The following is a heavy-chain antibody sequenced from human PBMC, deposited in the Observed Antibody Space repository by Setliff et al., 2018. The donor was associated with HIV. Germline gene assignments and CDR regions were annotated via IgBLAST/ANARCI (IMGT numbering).Heavy chain of an antibody. D-gene: IGHD2-8*02. V-gene: IGHV4-59*12. Sequence: SETLSLTCAVYGGSFSGYYWSWIRQPPGKGLEWIGYIYYIGSTNYNPSLKSRVTISVDTSKTQFSLKLNSVTAADTAVYYCTVYNTGSSKDHYWGQGTPVTVSS. CDR1: GGSFSGYY. CDR3: TVYNTGSSKDHY. CDR2: IYYIGST. J-gene: IGHJ4*02.